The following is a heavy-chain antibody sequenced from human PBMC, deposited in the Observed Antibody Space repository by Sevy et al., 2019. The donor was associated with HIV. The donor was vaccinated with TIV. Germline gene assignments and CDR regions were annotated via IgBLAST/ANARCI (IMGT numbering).Heavy chain of an antibody. CDR3: ARRGQDSNYDYYYGMDV. V-gene: IGHV3-7*01. CDR1: GFTFDDYT. D-gene: IGHD4-4*01. CDR2: IKQDGSEK. Sequence: GESLKISCRASGFTFDDYTMSWVRQAPGKGLEWVANIKQDGSEKYYVDSVKGRFTISRDNAKNSLYLQMNSLRAEDTAVYYCARRGQDSNYDYYYGMDVWGQGTTVTVSS. J-gene: IGHJ6*02.